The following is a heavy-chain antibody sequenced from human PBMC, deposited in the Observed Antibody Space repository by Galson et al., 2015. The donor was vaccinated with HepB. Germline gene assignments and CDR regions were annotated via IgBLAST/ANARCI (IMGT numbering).Heavy chain of an antibody. V-gene: IGHV5-10-1*01. D-gene: IGHD2-15*01. J-gene: IGHJ4*02. Sequence: QSGAEVKKPGESLRISCKGSGYSFTSYWISWVRQMPGKGLEWMGRIDPSDSYTNYSPSFQGHVTISADKSISTAYLQWSSLKASDTAMYYCARRYRCSGGSCYSDFDYWGQGTLVTVSS. CDR3: ARRYRCSGGSCYSDFDY. CDR2: IDPSDSYT. CDR1: GYSFTSYW.